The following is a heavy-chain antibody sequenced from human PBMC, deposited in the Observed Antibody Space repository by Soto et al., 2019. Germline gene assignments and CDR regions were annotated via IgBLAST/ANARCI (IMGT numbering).Heavy chain of an antibody. CDR2: IYYSGST. CDR3: ARAQTGEEFDP. Sequence: SVTLSLTCTVSAGSISSYYWSWIRQPPGKGLEWIGYIYYSGSTNYNPSLKSRVTISVDTSKNQFSLKLSSVTAADTAVYYCARAQTGEEFDPWGQGTLVNVSS. J-gene: IGHJ5*02. V-gene: IGHV4-59*01. CDR1: AGSISSYY. D-gene: IGHD7-27*01.